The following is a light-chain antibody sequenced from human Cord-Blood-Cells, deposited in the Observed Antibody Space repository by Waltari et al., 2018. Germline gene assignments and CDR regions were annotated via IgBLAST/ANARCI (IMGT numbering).Light chain of an antibody. CDR3: QQYNNWPWT. CDR1: QSVSSN. J-gene: IGKJ1*01. V-gene: IGKV3-15*01. CDR2: GAS. Sequence: EIVMTQSPATLSVSPGGRATLSCRASQSVSSNLAWYQQKPGQAPRPLIYGASTRATCIPARFSGSGSGTEFTLTISSLQSEDFAVYYCQQYNNWPWTFGQGTKVEIK.